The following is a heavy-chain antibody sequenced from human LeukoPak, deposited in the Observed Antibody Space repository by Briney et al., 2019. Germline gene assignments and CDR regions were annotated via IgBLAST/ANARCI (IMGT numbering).Heavy chain of an antibody. Sequence: SVKVSCKTSGGTFNNSAISWVRQAPGQGLEWLGGVMPLFGTAGYAQKFQGRVTITKDESTRTVYLELTSLTSDDTAVYYCARDVHGDYGSGWFDPWGQGTLVCVSS. D-gene: IGHD4-17*01. CDR3: ARDVHGDYGSGWFDP. CDR2: VMPLFGTA. V-gene: IGHV1-69*05. CDR1: GGTFNNSA. J-gene: IGHJ5*02.